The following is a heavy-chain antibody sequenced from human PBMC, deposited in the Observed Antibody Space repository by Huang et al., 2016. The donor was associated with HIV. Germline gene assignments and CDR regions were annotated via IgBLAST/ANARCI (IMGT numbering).Heavy chain of an antibody. Sequence: QVQLQESGPGLVKPSETLSLTCTVSGGSMSSYYWSWLRQPPGKGLEWIGYISYSGSTNDNPSLRSRVTISVDTSKNQFSLRLSSVTAADTAVYYCASASIAARRWFDPWGQGSLVTVSS. D-gene: IGHD6-6*01. CDR3: ASASIAARRWFDP. V-gene: IGHV4-59*01. CDR1: GGSMSSYY. CDR2: ISYSGST. J-gene: IGHJ5*02.